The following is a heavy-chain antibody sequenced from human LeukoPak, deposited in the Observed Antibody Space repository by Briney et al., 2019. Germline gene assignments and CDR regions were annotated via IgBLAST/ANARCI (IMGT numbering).Heavy chain of an antibody. J-gene: IGHJ3*02. Sequence: SETLSLTCAVYGGSFSGYYRSWIRQPPGKGLQWIGEINHSGSTNYNSSLKSRVTISVDTSKNQFSLKLTSVTAADTAVYYCARDAASTDFYAFDIWGQGTLVTVSS. CDR3: ARDAASTDFYAFDI. CDR1: GGSFSGYY. V-gene: IGHV4-34*01. D-gene: IGHD6-13*01. CDR2: INHSGST.